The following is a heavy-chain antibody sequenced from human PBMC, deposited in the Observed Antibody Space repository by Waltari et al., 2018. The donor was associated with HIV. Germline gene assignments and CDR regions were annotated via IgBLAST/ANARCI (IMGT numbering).Heavy chain of an antibody. J-gene: IGHJ6*02. CDR2: ISWNSGSI. D-gene: IGHD3-10*01. CDR3: AKDGALRGYYYYGMDV. V-gene: IGHV3-9*01. CDR1: GFTFDDYA. Sequence: LSCAASGFTFDDYAMHWVRQAPGKGLEWVSGISWNSGSIGYADSVKGRFTISRDNAKNSLYLQMNSLRAEDTALYYCAKDGALRGYYYYGMDVWGQGTTVTVSS.